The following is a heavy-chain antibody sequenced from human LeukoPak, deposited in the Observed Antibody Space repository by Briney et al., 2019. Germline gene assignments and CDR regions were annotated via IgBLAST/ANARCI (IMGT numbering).Heavy chain of an antibody. CDR1: GFTFSSYA. V-gene: IGHV3-23*01. J-gene: IGHJ3*02. D-gene: IGHD3-3*01. Sequence: GGSLRLSCAASGFTFSSYAMSWVRQAPGKGLEWVSAISGSGGSTYYADSVKGRFTISRDNSKDTLYLQMNSLRAEDTAVYYCAKHVLRFLEWLPIDAFDIWGQGTMVTVSS. CDR2: ISGSGGST. CDR3: AKHVLRFLEWLPIDAFDI.